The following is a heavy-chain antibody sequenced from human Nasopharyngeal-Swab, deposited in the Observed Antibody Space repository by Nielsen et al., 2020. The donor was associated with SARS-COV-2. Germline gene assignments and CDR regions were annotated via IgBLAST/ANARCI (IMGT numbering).Heavy chain of an antibody. CDR2: ISHSGST. J-gene: IGHJ3*02. CDR3: ARATYYDYVWGSYRPGAFDI. Sequence: PGKGLEWIGEISHSGSTNYNPSLKSRVTISVDTSKNQFSLKLSSVTAADTAVYYCARATYYDYVWGSYRPGAFDIWGQGTMVTVSS. V-gene: IGHV4-34*01. D-gene: IGHD3-16*02.